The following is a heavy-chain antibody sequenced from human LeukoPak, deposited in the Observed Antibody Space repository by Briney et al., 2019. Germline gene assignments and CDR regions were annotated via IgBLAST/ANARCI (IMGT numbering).Heavy chain of an antibody. CDR1: GFTFSRYS. CDR3: ARGPRPGIAAAGWGEKYFQH. D-gene: IGHD6-13*01. Sequence: AGGSLRLSCAASGFTFSRYSMNWVRQAPGKGLEWIGEINHSGSTNYNPSLKSRVTISVDTSKNQFSLKLSSVTAADTAVYYCARGPRPGIAAAGWGEKYFQHWGQGTLVTVSS. J-gene: IGHJ1*01. CDR2: INHSGST. V-gene: IGHV4-34*01.